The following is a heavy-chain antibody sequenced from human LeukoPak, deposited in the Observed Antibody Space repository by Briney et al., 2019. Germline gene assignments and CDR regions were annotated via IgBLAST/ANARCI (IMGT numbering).Heavy chain of an antibody. D-gene: IGHD5-18*01. J-gene: IGHJ4*02. Sequence: PGGSLRLSCSTSGFTFSNYAMTWVRQAPGMGLEWVSLVSGSGDSTYYADSVKGRSTISRDNSKNMLYLQMNSLRAEDTAIYYCAKDTGYNYGYDYWGQGTLATVSS. CDR2: VSGSGDST. CDR1: GFTFSNYA. CDR3: AKDTGYNYGYDY. V-gene: IGHV3-23*01.